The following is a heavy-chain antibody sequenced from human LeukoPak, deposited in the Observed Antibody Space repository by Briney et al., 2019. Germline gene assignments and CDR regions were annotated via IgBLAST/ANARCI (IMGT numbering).Heavy chain of an antibody. CDR1: GFTFSSYS. CDR3: ARGLPTLYYFDY. D-gene: IGHD2-15*01. CDR2: ISSSSSYI. V-gene: IGHV3-21*01. J-gene: IGHJ4*02. Sequence: GGSLRLSCAASGFTFSSYSMNWVRQAPGKGLEWVSSISSSSSYIYYADSVKGRFTISRDNAKNSLYLQMNSLRAEDTAVYYCARGLPTLYYFDYRGQGTLVTVSS.